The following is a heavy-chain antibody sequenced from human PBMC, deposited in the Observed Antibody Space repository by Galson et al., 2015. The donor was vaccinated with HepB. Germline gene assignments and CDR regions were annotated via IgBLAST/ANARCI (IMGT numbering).Heavy chain of an antibody. CDR3: ARDLRIVVVPAAMCDY. CDR1: GFTFSSYW. J-gene: IGHJ4*02. D-gene: IGHD2-2*01. Sequence: SLRLSCAASGFTFSSYWMSWVRQAPGKGLEWVANIKQDGSEKYYVDSVKGRFTISRDNAKNSLYLQMNSLRAEDTAVYYCARDLRIVVVPAAMCDYWGQGTLVTVSS. CDR2: IKQDGSEK. V-gene: IGHV3-7*01.